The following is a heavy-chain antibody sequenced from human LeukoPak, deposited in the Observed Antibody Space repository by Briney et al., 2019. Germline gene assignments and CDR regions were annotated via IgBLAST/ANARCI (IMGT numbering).Heavy chain of an antibody. Sequence: SETLSLTCTVSGGSIGIYYWNWIRQPAGKVLEWIGRIFTSGIANYNPSLKSRVTMSVDTSKNQFSLNLSSVTAADTAVYYCAREISGTYYNPLGYMDVWGQGTTVTVSS. CDR2: IFTSGIA. D-gene: IGHD3-10*01. CDR3: AREISGTYYNPLGYMDV. V-gene: IGHV4-4*07. CDR1: GGSIGIYY. J-gene: IGHJ6*03.